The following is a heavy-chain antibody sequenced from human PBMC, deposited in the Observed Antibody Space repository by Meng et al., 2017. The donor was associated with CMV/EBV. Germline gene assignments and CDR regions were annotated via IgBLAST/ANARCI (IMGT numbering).Heavy chain of an antibody. CDR1: GFTFGDYA. CDR3: TRNRGSSGFPRLGFDY. Sequence: GESLKISCTASGFTFGDYAMSWVRQAPGKGLEWVGFIRSKAYGGTTEYAASVKGRFTISRDDSKSIAYLQMNSLKTEDTAVYYCTRNRGSSGFPRLGFDYWGQGTLVIVSS. D-gene: IGHD3-22*01. CDR2: IRSKAYGGTT. V-gene: IGHV3-49*04. J-gene: IGHJ4*02.